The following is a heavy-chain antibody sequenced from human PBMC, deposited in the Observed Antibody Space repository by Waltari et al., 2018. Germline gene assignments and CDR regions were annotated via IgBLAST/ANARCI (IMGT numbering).Heavy chain of an antibody. CDR2: SGST. D-gene: IGHD3-10*01. CDR3: ARGSNYGSGSYIGSFDF. J-gene: IGHJ4*02. V-gene: IGHV4-4*07. Sequence: SGSTNYNPSLKSRVTMSVDTSKNQFSLRLTSMTAADTAVYYCARGSNYGSGSYIGSFDFWGQGTPVSVSS.